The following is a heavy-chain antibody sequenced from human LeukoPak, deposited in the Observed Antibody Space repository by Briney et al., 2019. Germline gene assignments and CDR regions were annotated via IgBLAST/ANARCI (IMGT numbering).Heavy chain of an antibody. J-gene: IGHJ6*04. CDR1: GFTFSSYE. CDR2: ISSSGSTI. V-gene: IGHV3-48*03. D-gene: IGHD2-2*01. Sequence: PGGSLRLSCAASGFTFSSYEMNWVRQAPGKGLEWVSYISSSGSTIYYADSVKGRFTISRDNAKNSLYLQMNSLRAEDTAVYYSARVGELVPAPHYYYGMDVWGKGTTVTVSS. CDR3: ARVGELVPAPHYYYGMDV.